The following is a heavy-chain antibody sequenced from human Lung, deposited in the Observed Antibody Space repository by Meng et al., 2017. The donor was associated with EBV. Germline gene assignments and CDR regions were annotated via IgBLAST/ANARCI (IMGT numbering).Heavy chain of an antibody. J-gene: IGHJ4*02. D-gene: IGHD6-19*01. CDR3: ARGNGWRFDY. CDR1: GYTFTSSS. V-gene: IGHV7-4-1*01. Sequence: QVQLVQSGXELKKXXXSVKVSCQAAGYTFTSSSMNWVRHAPGQGLEWMGWININTGNPTYAQGFTGRFVFSLDTSVSTAYLQIDSLKADDTAVYYCARGNGWRFDYLGQGTLVTVAS. CDR2: ININTGNP.